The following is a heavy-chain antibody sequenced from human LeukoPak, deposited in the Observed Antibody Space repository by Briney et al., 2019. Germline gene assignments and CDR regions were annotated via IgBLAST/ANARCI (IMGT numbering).Heavy chain of an antibody. CDR1: GGAFSSYA. V-gene: IGHV1-69*05. Sequence: SVKVSCKASGGAFSSYAISWVRQAPGQGLEWMGRIIPIFGTANYAQKFQGRVTITTDESTSTAYMELSSLRSEDTAVYYCARGGRSHAFDIWGQGTMVTVSS. D-gene: IGHD2-15*01. J-gene: IGHJ3*02. CDR2: IIPIFGTA. CDR3: ARGGRSHAFDI.